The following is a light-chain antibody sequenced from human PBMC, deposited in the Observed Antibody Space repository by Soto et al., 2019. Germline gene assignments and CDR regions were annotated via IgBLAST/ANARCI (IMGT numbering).Light chain of an antibody. CDR3: SAYAGTNDLGV. J-gene: IGLJ3*02. CDR2: EVS. V-gene: IGLV2-8*01. CDR1: NSDFGIYDF. Sequence: QSALTQPPSGSGSPGQSVTISCTGTNSDFGIYDFVSWYQQHPGKAPKLLIYEVSKRPSGVPDRFSGSKSVNTASLTVSDLQTEDAADYFCSAYAGTNDLGVFGGGTKVTVL.